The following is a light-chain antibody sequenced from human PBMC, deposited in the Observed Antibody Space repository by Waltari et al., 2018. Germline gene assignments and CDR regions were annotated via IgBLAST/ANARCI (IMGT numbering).Light chain of an antibody. Sequence: VMTHSPATLSLSPGEGLTLSSRASKSVSNNLAWYQQKPGQAPRLLIYAASTRATGIPARFSGSGSGTEFSLTISSLQSEDFAVYYCQQHIDWPRTFGQGTKVEV. V-gene: IGKV3-15*01. CDR1: KSVSNN. CDR2: AAS. J-gene: IGKJ1*01. CDR3: QQHIDWPRT.